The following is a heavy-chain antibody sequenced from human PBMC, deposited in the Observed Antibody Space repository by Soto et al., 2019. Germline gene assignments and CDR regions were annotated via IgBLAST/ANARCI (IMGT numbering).Heavy chain of an antibody. CDR1: GGSISNYY. CDR3: ARVPSP. CDR2: IFYSGST. J-gene: IGHJ5*02. V-gene: IGHV4-59*12. Sequence: SETLSLTCTVSGGSISNYYWSWIRQPPGRGLEWIGHIFYSGSTNYNPALKSRVTISVDTSKNQFSLKLSSVTAADTAVYYCARVPSPWGQGTLVTVSS.